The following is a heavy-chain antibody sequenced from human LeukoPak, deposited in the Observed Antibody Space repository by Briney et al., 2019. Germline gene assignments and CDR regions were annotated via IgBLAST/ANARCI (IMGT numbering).Heavy chain of an antibody. Sequence: SETLSLTCTVSGGSVSSSSFYWGWLRQPPGKGLEWIGTTSYSGSTYYNPSLKSRVTISVDTSKNHFSLKLSSVTAADTAVYYCARQGELAIDYWGQGTLVTVSS. V-gene: IGHV4-39*01. CDR1: GGSVSSSSFY. D-gene: IGHD1-26*01. CDR2: TSYSGST. CDR3: ARQGELAIDY. J-gene: IGHJ4*02.